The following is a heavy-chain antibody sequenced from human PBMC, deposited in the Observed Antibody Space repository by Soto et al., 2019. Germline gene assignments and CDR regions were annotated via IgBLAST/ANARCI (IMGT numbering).Heavy chain of an antibody. CDR3: AKASGESYPWSRIFAS. D-gene: IGHD1-26*01. Sequence: GSLRLSCAVSGFTFGDYAMNWVRQAPGEGLEWVSTTTNTGGDKIYADSVKGRFTISRDNSRNTLFLQMNNLRVEDTAIYYCAKASGESYPWSRIFASSGQGTRVTVSS. V-gene: IGHV3-23*01. CDR1: GFTFGDYA. CDR2: TTNTGGDK. J-gene: IGHJ4*02.